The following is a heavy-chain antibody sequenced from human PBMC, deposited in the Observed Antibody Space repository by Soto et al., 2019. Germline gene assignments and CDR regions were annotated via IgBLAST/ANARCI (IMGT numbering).Heavy chain of an antibody. Sequence: SGPTLVNPTQTLTLTCTFSVFSLSTSGMCVSWIRQPPGKALEWLALIDWDDDKYYSTSLKTRLTISKDTSKNQVVLTMTNMDPVDTPTYYCARTGGSSWTFDYWGQGTLVTVSS. CDR1: VFSLSTSGMC. CDR2: IDWDDDK. J-gene: IGHJ4*02. V-gene: IGHV2-70*01. CDR3: ARTGGSSWTFDY. D-gene: IGHD6-13*01.